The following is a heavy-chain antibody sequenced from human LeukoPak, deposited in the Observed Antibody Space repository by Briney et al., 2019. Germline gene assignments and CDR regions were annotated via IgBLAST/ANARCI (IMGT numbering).Heavy chain of an antibody. CDR1: GGSFSGYC. V-gene: IGHV4-34*01. CDR3: ARIGASAVLGYFDY. D-gene: IGHD3-3*02. J-gene: IGHJ4*02. Sequence: SETLSLTCAVYGGSFSGYCWSWIRQPPGKGLEWIGEINHSGSTNYNPSLKSRVTISVDTSKNQFSLKLSSVTAADTAVYYCARIGASAVLGYFDYWGQGTLVTVSS. CDR2: INHSGST.